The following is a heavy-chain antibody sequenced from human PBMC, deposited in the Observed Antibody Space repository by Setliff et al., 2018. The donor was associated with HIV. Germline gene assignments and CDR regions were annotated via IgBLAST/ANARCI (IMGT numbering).Heavy chain of an antibody. CDR2: INPNTGGV. Sequence: ASVKVSCKASGFTFIAYYMHWVRQAPGQGLEWMGWINPNTGGVNYAQKFQGRVTMTRDTSISTAYMELSSLRSDDTAVYYCARVRLIFTMIVVVSGAFDIWGQGTMVTVSS. D-gene: IGHD3-22*01. J-gene: IGHJ3*02. CDR3: ARVRLIFTMIVVVSGAFDI. V-gene: IGHV1-2*02. CDR1: GFTFIAYY.